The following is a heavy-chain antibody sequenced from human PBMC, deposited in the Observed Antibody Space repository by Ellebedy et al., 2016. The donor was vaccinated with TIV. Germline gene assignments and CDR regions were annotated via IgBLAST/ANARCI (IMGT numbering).Heavy chain of an antibody. CDR2: VSPYDGNT. J-gene: IGHJ4*02. CDR1: GYTFMSYG. Sequence: AASVKVSCKASGYTFMSYGICWVRHAPGQGLEWMGWVSPYDGNTNYAQKFRGRVTMTIDTSTSTGYMELRSLRSDDTAVYYCARGFRYGSGRWPLDHWGQGTLVTVSS. D-gene: IGHD4-23*01. V-gene: IGHV1-18*01. CDR3: ARGFRYGSGRWPLDH.